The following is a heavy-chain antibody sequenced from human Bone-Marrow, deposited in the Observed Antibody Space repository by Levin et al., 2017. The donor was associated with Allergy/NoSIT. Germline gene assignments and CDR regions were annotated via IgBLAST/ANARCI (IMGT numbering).Heavy chain of an antibody. J-gene: IGHJ4*02. D-gene: IGHD1-26*01. CDR1: GFTLSDHY. CDR2: TRNKTYSYST. Sequence: GGSLRLSCTVSGFTLSDHYIDWVRQAPGKGLEWVGRTRNKTYSYSTEYGASVKGRLIISRDDSKNSVHLQMNSLKTGDTAVYYCVKISGVGTARQSIDFWGQGTLVIVSS. CDR3: VKISGVGTARQSIDF. V-gene: IGHV3-72*01.